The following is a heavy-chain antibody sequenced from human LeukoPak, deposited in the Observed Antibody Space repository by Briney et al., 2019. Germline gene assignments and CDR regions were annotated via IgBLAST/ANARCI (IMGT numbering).Heavy chain of an antibody. CDR2: IYYSGST. CDR1: GGSISSSSYY. Sequence: PSETLSLTCTVSGGSISSSSYYWGWIRQPPGKGLEWIGSIYYSGSTYYNPSLKSRVTISVDTSKNQFSLKLSSVTAADTAVYYCARHFSYYGSGSYYNPFDYWGQGTLVTASS. J-gene: IGHJ4*02. V-gene: IGHV4-39*01. D-gene: IGHD3-10*01. CDR3: ARHFSYYGSGSYYNPFDY.